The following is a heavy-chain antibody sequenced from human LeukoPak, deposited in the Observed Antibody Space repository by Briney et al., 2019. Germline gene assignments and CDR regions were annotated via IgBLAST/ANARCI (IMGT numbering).Heavy chain of an antibody. Sequence: GGSLRLSCAASGFTFSSYSMNWVRQAPGKGLEWISYISSGSSTIYYADSVKGRFTISRDNAKNTLYLRMNSLRAEDTAVYYCARVFGFMDTWPFVDYWGQGTLVTVSS. D-gene: IGHD3-3*01. CDR3: ARVFGFMDTWPFVDY. CDR1: GFTFSSYS. V-gene: IGHV3-48*01. J-gene: IGHJ4*02. CDR2: ISSGSSTI.